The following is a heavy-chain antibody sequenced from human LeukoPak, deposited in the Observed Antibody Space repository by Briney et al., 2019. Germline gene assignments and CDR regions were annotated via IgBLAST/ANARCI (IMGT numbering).Heavy chain of an antibody. J-gene: IGHJ4*02. CDR2: ISYDGSNK. CDR3: AKDRSFTYYFDS. Sequence: HPGGSLRLSCAASGFTFSSYGMHWVRQAPGKGLEWVAVISYDGSNKYYVDSVKGRFTISRDNSKNTLYLQMNSLRAEDTAVYYCAKDRSFTYYFDSWGQGTLVTVSS. CDR1: GFTFSSYG. D-gene: IGHD3-16*01. V-gene: IGHV3-30*18.